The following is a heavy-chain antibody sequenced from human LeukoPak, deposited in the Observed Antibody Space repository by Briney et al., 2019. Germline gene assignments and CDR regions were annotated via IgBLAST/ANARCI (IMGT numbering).Heavy chain of an antibody. V-gene: IGHV4-59*01. J-gene: IGHJ4*02. Sequence: SETLSLTCTVSGGSISGDYWSWIRQPPGKGLEWIGYIHYSGSTNYNPSLKSRVTISVDTSKNQFSLKLSSVTAADTAVYYCARGMGQQPHFDYWGQGTLVTVSS. D-gene: IGHD6-13*01. CDR1: GGSISGDY. CDR2: IHYSGST. CDR3: ARGMGQQPHFDY.